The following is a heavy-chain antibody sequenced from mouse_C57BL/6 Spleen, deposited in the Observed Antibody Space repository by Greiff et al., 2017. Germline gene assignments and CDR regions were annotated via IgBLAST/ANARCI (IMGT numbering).Heavy chain of an antibody. J-gene: IGHJ4*01. CDR3: ARDYDDNYAMDY. CDR1: GYSFTGYY. V-gene: IGHV1-42*01. CDR2: INPSTGGT. D-gene: IGHD1-1*01. Sequence: EVQVVESGPELVKPGASVKISCKASGYSFTGYYMNWVKQSPEKSLEWIGEINPSTGGTTYNQKFKAKATLTVDKSSSTAYIQLKSLTSEDSAVYYCARDYDDNYAMDYWGQGTSVTVSS.